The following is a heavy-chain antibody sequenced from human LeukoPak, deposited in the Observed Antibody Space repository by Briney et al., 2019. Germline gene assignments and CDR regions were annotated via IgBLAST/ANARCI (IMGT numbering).Heavy chain of an antibody. Sequence: GGSLRLSCAASGFTFSNAWMSWVRQAPGKGLEWVGRIKSKTDGGTTDYAAPVKGRFTISRDDSKNTLYLQMNSLKTEDTAVYYCTTDGLYYYDSSGNIWFDPWGQGTLVTVSS. CDR1: GFTFSNAW. V-gene: IGHV3-15*01. D-gene: IGHD3-22*01. J-gene: IGHJ5*02. CDR3: TTDGLYYYDSSGNIWFDP. CDR2: IKSKTDGGTT.